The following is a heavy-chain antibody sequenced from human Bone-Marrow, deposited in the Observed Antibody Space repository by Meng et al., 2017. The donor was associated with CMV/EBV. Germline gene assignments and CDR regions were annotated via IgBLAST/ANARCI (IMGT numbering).Heavy chain of an antibody. Sequence: GESLKISCAASGFTFSSYGMHWVRQAPGKGLEWVAFIRYDGSNKYYADSVKGRFTISRDNSKNTLYLQMNSLRAEDTAVYYCARDLGSSIAARRGLYYYYYYGMDVWGQGNTVNGAS. D-gene: IGHD6-6*01. CDR3: ARDLGSSIAARRGLYYYYYYGMDV. V-gene: IGHV3-30*02. CDR1: GFTFSSYG. J-gene: IGHJ6*01. CDR2: IRYDGSNK.